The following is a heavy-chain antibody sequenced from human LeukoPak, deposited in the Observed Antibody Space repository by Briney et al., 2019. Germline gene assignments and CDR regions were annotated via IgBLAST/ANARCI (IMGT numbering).Heavy chain of an antibody. D-gene: IGHD6-6*01. V-gene: IGHV4-59*01. CDR3: ARDSSPSVLAF. J-gene: IGHJ4*02. CDR1: GGSISSYH. CDR2: IYYSGST. Sequence: SETLSLTCTVSGGSISSYHWGWIRQPPGKGLEWIGYIYYSGSTNYNPSLKSRVTISLDTSKNQFSLRLSSVTAADTAVYYCARDSSPSVLAFWGQGTLVTVSS.